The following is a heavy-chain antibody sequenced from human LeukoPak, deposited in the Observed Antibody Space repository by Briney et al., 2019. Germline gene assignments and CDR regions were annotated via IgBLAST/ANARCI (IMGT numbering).Heavy chain of an antibody. Sequence: GRSLRLSCAASGFTFSSYGMHWVRQAPGKGLEWVAVISYDGSNKYCADSVKGRFTISRDNSKNTLYLQMNSLRAEDTAVYYCANDYGDYIFDYWGQGTLVTVSS. V-gene: IGHV3-30*18. CDR2: ISYDGSNK. J-gene: IGHJ4*02. CDR1: GFTFSSYG. CDR3: ANDYGDYIFDY. D-gene: IGHD4-17*01.